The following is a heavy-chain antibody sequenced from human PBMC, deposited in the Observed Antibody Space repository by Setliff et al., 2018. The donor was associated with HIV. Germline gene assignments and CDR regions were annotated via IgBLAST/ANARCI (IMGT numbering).Heavy chain of an antibody. J-gene: IGHJ6*03. CDR1: GFTFSSFD. V-gene: IGHV3-48*03. CDR2: MSGSGTTI. CDR3: ARDGYSSSWYVDSYYMDV. D-gene: IGHD6-13*01. Sequence: GGSLRLSCAASGFTFSSFDMNWVRQAPGKGLDWVSYMSGSGTTIHYADSVKGRFTISRDNAKNSLYLQMDRLRAEDTAVYYCARDGYSSSWYVDSYYMDVWGKGNTVTVSS.